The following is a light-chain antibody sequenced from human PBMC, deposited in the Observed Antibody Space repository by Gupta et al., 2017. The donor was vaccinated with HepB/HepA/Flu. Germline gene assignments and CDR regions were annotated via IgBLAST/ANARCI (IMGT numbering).Light chain of an antibody. J-gene: IGLJ3*02. CDR2: RSN. Sequence: QSLLPQPPSASGTPGQRVLISCSGSHSNIGTNFMYWFQQFPGTAPKPLILRSNQRPSGVPERFSGSKSGTSASLAIRGLRAEDEADYYCVAWDDTLGGWVFGGGTKLTVL. CDR3: VAWDDTLGGWV. V-gene: IGLV1-47*01. CDR1: HSNIGTNF.